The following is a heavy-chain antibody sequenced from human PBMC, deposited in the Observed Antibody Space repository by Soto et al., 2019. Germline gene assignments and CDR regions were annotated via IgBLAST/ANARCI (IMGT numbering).Heavy chain of an antibody. V-gene: IGHV4-39*01. CDR3: ARQSKVAANFDY. CDR1: GGSISSSTYY. J-gene: IGHJ4*02. Sequence: SETLSLTCTVSGGSISSSTYYWGWIRQPPGKGLEWIGTIYYSGSTFYNPSLKSRVTISVDTSTNQFSLKLSSVTAADTAVYYCARQSKVAANFDYWGQGTLVTVSS. CDR2: IYYSGST. D-gene: IGHD2-15*01.